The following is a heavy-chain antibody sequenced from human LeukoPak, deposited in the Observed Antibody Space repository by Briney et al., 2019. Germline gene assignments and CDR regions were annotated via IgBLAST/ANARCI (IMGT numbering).Heavy chain of an antibody. Sequence: SETLSLTCAVYGGSFSGYYWSWIRQPPGKGLEWIGEINHSGSTNYNPSLKSRVTISVDTSKNQFSLKLSSVTAADTAVYYCARGGVRITMIVVATRFDPWGQGTLVTVSS. D-gene: IGHD3-22*01. V-gene: IGHV4-34*01. CDR1: GGSFSGYY. CDR3: ARGGVRITMIVVATRFDP. J-gene: IGHJ5*02. CDR2: INHSGST.